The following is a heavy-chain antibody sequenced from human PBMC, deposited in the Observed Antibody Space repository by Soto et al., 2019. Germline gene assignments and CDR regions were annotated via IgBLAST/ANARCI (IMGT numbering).Heavy chain of an antibody. J-gene: IGHJ5*02. CDR1: GGSISSGGYY. Sequence: SETLSLTCTVSGGSISSGGYYWSWVRQHPGKGLEWIGYIYYSGSTYYNPSLKSRVTISVDTSKNQFSLKLSSVTAADTAVYYCARGEYYGSGSYYPSFDPWGQGTLVTVSS. CDR2: IYYSGST. D-gene: IGHD3-10*01. CDR3: ARGEYYGSGSYYPSFDP. V-gene: IGHV4-31*03.